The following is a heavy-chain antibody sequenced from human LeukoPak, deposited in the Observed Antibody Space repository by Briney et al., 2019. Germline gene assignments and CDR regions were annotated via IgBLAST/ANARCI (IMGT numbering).Heavy chain of an antibody. CDR1: GFTFDDYA. CDR2: ISGDGGST. V-gene: IGHV3-43*02. J-gene: IGHJ4*02. CDR3: AKDKELLQWLVRPYYFDY. D-gene: IGHD6-19*01. Sequence: GGSLRLSCAASGFTFDDYAMHWVCQAPGKGLEWVSLISGDGGSTYYADSVKGRFTFSRDNSKNSLYLQMNSLRTEDTALYYCAKDKELLQWLVRPYYFDYWGQGTLVTVSS.